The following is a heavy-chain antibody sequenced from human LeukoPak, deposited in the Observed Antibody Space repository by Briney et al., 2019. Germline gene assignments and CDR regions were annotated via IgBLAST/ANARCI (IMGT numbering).Heavy chain of an antibody. J-gene: IGHJ4*02. CDR3: ARAGCSGGSCLFDY. CDR1: GFTFSSYA. V-gene: IGHV3-30*04. CDR2: ISYDGSNK. D-gene: IGHD2-15*01. Sequence: GGSLRLSCAASGFTFSSYAMHWVRQAPGKGLEWVAVISYDGSNKYYADSVKGRFTISRDNSKNTLYLQMNSLRAEDTAVYYCARAGCSGGSCLFDYWDQGTLVTVSS.